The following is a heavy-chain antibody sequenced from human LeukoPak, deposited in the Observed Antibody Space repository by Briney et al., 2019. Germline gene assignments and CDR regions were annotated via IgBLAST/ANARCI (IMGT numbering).Heavy chain of an antibody. CDR2: IWDDGSNN. V-gene: IGHV3-33*06. CDR1: GFTFSSYG. D-gene: IGHD3-10*01. J-gene: IGHJ4*02. Sequence: GGYLRLYCAASGFTFSSYGMHWVRQAPGKGLEWVALIWDDGSNNYYADSVKGRFTISRDNSKNTLYLQMNSLRAEDTAVYYCAKDHSTHYYGSGTYGPRGYSDYWGQGTLVTVSS. CDR3: AKDHSTHYYGSGTYGPRGYSDY.